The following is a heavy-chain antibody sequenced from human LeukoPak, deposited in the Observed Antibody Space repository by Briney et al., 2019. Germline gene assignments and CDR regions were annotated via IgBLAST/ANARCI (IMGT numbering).Heavy chain of an antibody. CDR3: ARVFDYDSSGLLDL. D-gene: IGHD3-22*01. CDR1: GFTFSSYG. CDR2: ISYDGSNK. J-gene: IGHJ5*02. V-gene: IGHV3-30*03. Sequence: GGSLRLSCAASGFTFSSYGMHWVRQAPGKGLEWVAVISYDGSNKYYADSVKGRFTISRDNTKNTLYLQMNSLTVEDTAVYYCARVFDYDSSGLLDLWGQGTPVTVSA.